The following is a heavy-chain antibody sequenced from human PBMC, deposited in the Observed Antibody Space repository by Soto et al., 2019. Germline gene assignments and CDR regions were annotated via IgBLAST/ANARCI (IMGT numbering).Heavy chain of an antibody. V-gene: IGHV4-30-4*01. Sequence: PSETLSLTCTVSGGSISSGDYYWSWIRQPPGKGLEWIGYIYYSGSTYYNPSLESRVTISVDTSKNQFSLKLSSVTAADTAVYYCARAPYYYASSGYYDYFDYWGQGTLVTVSS. CDR3: ARAPYYYASSGYYDYFDY. CDR1: GGSISSGDYY. D-gene: IGHD3-22*01. J-gene: IGHJ4*02. CDR2: IYYSGST.